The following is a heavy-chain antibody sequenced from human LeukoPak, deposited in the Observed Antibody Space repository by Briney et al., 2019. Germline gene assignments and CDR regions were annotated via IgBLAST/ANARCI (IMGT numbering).Heavy chain of an antibody. CDR3: ARGARTTVKSVYYFDY. CDR2: ISYDGSNK. CDR1: GFTFSSYA. J-gene: IGHJ4*02. Sequence: GGSLRLSCAASGFTFSSYAMHWVRQAPGKGLEWVAVISYDGSNKYYADSVEGRFTISRDNSKNTLYLQMNSLRAEDTAVYYCARGARTTVKSVYYFDYWGQGTLVTVSS. V-gene: IGHV3-30-3*01. D-gene: IGHD4-17*01.